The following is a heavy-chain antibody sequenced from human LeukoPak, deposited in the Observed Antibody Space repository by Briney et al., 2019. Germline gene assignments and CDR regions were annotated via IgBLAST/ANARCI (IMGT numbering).Heavy chain of an antibody. Sequence: AETHSLTCAVYGGSFSGYYWSWIRQPPGKGLEWIGEINHSGSTNYNPSLKSRVTISVDTSKNQFSLKLSSVTAADTAVYYCQAASGAFDVWGQGTLVTVSS. D-gene: IGHD3-3*01. CDR2: INHSGST. V-gene: IGHV4-34*01. CDR1: GGSFSGYY. CDR3: QAASGAFDV. J-gene: IGHJ3*01.